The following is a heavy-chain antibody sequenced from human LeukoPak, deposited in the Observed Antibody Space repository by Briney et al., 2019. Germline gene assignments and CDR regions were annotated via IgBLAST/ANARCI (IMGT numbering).Heavy chain of an antibody. J-gene: IGHJ4*02. Sequence: GESLQISCKGSGYDFTNYWIGWVRPMPGKGREWMGIIYPGDSDTRYSPSFQGQVTISADKSISTAYLQWSSLKASDTAMYYCATGGSNYYDSSGYRPADPFDYWGQGTLVTVSS. CDR3: ATGGSNYYDSSGYRPADPFDY. V-gene: IGHV5-51*01. CDR1: GYDFTNYW. D-gene: IGHD3-22*01. CDR2: IYPGDSDT.